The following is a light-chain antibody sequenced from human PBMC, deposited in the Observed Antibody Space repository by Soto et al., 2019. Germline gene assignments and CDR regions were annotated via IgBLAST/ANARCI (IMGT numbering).Light chain of an antibody. CDR1: QSVSSIY. V-gene: IGKV3-20*01. CDR2: GAS. J-gene: IGKJ1*01. CDR3: QQYCVSWT. Sequence: EDVVSKSPGTLSLSKGERATLTCRASQSVSSIYLAWYQQKPGQAPRLLIYGASTRATGVPDRFSGSGSGTVFTLTISRLEPEDFAVYYCQQYCVSWTFGQGTKVDIK.